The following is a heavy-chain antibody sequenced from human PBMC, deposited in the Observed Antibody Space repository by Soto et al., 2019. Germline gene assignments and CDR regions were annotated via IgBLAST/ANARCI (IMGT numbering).Heavy chain of an antibody. CDR1: GFTFSSYW. CDR3: ARALSGSYLDY. Sequence: GGSLRLSCAASGFTFSSYWMSWVRQAPGKGLEWVAKIKQDGSEKYYVDSVKGRFTISRDNAKNSLYLQMNSLRAEDTAVYYCARALSGSYLDYWGQGTLVTVSS. D-gene: IGHD1-26*01. J-gene: IGHJ4*02. V-gene: IGHV3-7*01. CDR2: IKQDGSEK.